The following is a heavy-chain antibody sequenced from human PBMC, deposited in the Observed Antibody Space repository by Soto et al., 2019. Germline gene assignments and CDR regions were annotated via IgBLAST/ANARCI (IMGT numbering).Heavy chain of an antibody. CDR3: ARARGYSGYDEDYYGMDV. CDR1: GGTFSSYA. V-gene: IGHV1-69*13. J-gene: IGHJ6*02. CDR2: IIPIFGTA. Sequence: SVKVSFKASGGTFSSYAISWLRQAPGQGLEWMGGIIPIFGTANYAQKFQGRVTITADESTSTAYMELSSLRSEDTAVYYCARARGYSGYDEDYYGMDVWGQGTTVTVSS. D-gene: IGHD5-12*01.